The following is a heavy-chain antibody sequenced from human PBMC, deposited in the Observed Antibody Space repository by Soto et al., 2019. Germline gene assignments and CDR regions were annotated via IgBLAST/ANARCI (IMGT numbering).Heavy chain of an antibody. Sequence: ASVKVSCKASGYTFSGFYMHWVRQAPGQGLEWMGWINPNSGGTKSAEKFQGRVTMTRDTSISTAYMELSRLTSDDAAVYYCASAAVTGTAGLDFWGQGTQVTVSS. CDR2: INPNSGGT. CDR3: ASAAVTGTAGLDF. CDR1: GYTFSGFY. J-gene: IGHJ4*02. D-gene: IGHD6-19*01. V-gene: IGHV1-2*02.